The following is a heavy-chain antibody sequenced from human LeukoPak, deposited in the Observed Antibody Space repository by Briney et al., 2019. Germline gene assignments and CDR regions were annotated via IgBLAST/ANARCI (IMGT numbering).Heavy chain of an antibody. D-gene: IGHD2-21*01. J-gene: IGHJ6*03. V-gene: IGHV1-8*01. Sequence: ASVKVSCKASGYTFTSYDINWVRQATGQGLEWMGWMNPNSGNTSYAQKFQGSVTITSNTSISTAYMELSSLRSEDTAVYYCARAPYSQGYYYYMDVWGKGTTVTISS. CDR3: ARAPYSQGYYYYMDV. CDR1: GYTFTSYD. CDR2: MNPNSGNT.